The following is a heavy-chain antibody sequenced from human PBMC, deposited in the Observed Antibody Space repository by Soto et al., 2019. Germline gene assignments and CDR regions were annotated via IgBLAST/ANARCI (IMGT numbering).Heavy chain of an antibody. D-gene: IGHD5-12*01. CDR2: ISSSSSTI. CDR3: GRQWLKKEY. V-gene: IGHV3-48*02. J-gene: IGHJ4*02. Sequence: GGSLRLSCAASGFTFSSYSMNWVRQAPGKGLEWVSYISSSSSTIYYADSVKGRFTISRDNAKNLLYLQMNSLRDEDTAVYYWGRQWLKKEYLGQGTLVTVSS. CDR1: GFTFSSYS.